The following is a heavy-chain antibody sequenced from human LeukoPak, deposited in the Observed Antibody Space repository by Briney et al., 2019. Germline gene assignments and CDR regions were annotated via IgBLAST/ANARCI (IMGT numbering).Heavy chain of an antibody. Sequence: GGSLRLSCAASGFTFSSYSMNWVRQAPGKGLEWVSYISSSSSTIYYADSVKGRFTISRDNARNSLYLQMNSLRAEDAAVYYCASYDYYGSGSFWDYWGQGTLVTVSS. D-gene: IGHD3-10*01. CDR2: ISSSSSTI. CDR3: ASYDYYGSGSFWDY. V-gene: IGHV3-48*01. CDR1: GFTFSSYS. J-gene: IGHJ4*02.